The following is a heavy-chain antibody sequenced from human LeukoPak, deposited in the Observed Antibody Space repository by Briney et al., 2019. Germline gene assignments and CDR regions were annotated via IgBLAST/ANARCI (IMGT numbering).Heavy chain of an antibody. CDR2: IWYDGSNK. D-gene: IGHD2-21*01. J-gene: IGHJ6*02. CDR1: GFTFSSYG. Sequence: PAGSLRLSCAASGFTFSSYGMHWVRQAPGKGLEWVAVIWYDGSNKYYADSVKGRFTISRDNSKNTLYLQMNSLRAEDTAVYYCAKEANSGGMDVWGQGTTVTVSS. CDR3: AKEANSGGMDV. V-gene: IGHV3-33*06.